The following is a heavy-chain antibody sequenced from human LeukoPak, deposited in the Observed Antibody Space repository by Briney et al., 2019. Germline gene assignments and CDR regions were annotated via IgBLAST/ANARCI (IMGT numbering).Heavy chain of an antibody. CDR3: ARIPVIHSHFDY. V-gene: IGHV3-48*03. Sequence: GGSLRLSCAASGFTFSSYEMNWVRQAPGKGLEWVSYISSSGSTIYYADSVKGRFTISRDNAKNSLYLQMNSLRAEDTAVYYCARIPVIHSHFDYWGQGTLVTVSP. CDR1: GFTFSSYE. CDR2: ISSSGSTI. J-gene: IGHJ4*02. D-gene: IGHD3-22*01.